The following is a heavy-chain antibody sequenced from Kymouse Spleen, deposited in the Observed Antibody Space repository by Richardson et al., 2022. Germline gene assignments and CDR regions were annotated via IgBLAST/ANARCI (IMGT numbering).Heavy chain of an antibody. Sequence: EVQLVESGGGLVKPGGSLRLSCAASGFTFSNAWMSWVRQAPGKGLEWVGRIKSKTDGGTTDYAAPVKGRFTISRDDSKNTLYLQMNSLKTEDTAVYYCTTGYDILTGYYFDYWGQGTLVTVSS. CDR1: GFTFSNAW. J-gene: IGHJ4*02. CDR2: IKSKTDGGTT. V-gene: IGHV3-15*01. CDR3: TTGYDILTGYYFDY. D-gene: IGHD3-9*01.